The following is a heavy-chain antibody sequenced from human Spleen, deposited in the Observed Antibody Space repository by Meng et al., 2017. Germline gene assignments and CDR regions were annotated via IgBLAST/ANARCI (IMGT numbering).Heavy chain of an antibody. CDR3: ASGRFGWFDP. J-gene: IGHJ5*02. V-gene: IGHV4-31*03. CDR2: IYYSGST. Sequence: QWQLQEPGPGLVQPSQTLSLTCTVSGGSISSGGYYWSWIRQHPGKGLEWIGYIYYSGSTYYNPSLKSRDTISVDTSKNQFSLKLSSVTAADTAVYYCASGRFGWFDPWGQGTLVTVSS. CDR1: GGSISSGGYY. D-gene: IGHD3-16*01.